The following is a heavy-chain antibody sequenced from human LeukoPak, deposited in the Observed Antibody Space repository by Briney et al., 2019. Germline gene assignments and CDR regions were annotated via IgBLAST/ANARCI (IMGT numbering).Heavy chain of an antibody. J-gene: IGHJ4*02. CDR3: TTDQGSRYYDFWSGYYFGIDY. D-gene: IGHD3-3*01. CDR1: GFTFSNAW. V-gene: IGHV3-15*01. CDR2: IKSKTDGGTT. Sequence: GGSLRLSCAASGFTFSNAWMSWVRQAPGKGLEWVGRIKSKTDGGTTDYAAPVKGRFTISRDDSKNTLYLQMNSLKTEDTAVYYCTTDQGSRYYDFWSGYYFGIDYWGQGTLVTVSS.